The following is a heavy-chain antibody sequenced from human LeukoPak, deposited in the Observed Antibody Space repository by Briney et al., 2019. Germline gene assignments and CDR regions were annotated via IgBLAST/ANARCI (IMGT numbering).Heavy chain of an antibody. V-gene: IGHV1-2*02. CDR3: ATYYSDTSARD. CDR2: INPNSGGT. Sequence: GASVKVSCKAPGHTFTAYYMFWVRQAPGQGLEWMGWINPNSGGTNSAPKFQGRVTMTRDTSISTAYMELSGLTSDDTAVYFCATYYSDTSARDWGQGTLVTVSS. J-gene: IGHJ4*02. D-gene: IGHD3-22*01. CDR1: GHTFTAYY.